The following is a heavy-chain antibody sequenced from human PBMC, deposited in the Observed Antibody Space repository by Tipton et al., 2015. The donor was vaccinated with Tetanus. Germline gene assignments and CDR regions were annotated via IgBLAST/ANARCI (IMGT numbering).Heavy chain of an antibody. CDR1: GAPINAGGYL. J-gene: IGHJ4*02. Sequence: LRLSCTVSGAPINAGGYLWTWVRQHPGEGLEWIGNIYYTALTSYSPSLNSRVRIAVDTSKNQFSLSLTSVTAADTAVYFCARGLPREPSYLDYWGQGKQVTVSS. V-gene: IGHV4-31*03. D-gene: IGHD1-26*01. CDR2: IYYTALT. CDR3: ARGLPREPSYLDY.